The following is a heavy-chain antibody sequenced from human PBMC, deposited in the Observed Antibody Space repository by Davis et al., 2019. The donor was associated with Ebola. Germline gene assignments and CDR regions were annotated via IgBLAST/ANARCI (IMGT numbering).Heavy chain of an antibody. CDR1: GFTFSSYW. J-gene: IGHJ6*04. CDR2: IKQDGSEK. D-gene: IGHD1-26*01. Sequence: GGSLRLSCAASGFTFSSYWMSWVRQAPGKGLEWVANIKQDGSEKYYVDSVRGRFTISRDNAKNSLYLQMNSLRAEDTAVYYCARAIVGATYYYYGMDVWGKGTTVTVSS. V-gene: IGHV3-7*03. CDR3: ARAIVGATYYYYGMDV.